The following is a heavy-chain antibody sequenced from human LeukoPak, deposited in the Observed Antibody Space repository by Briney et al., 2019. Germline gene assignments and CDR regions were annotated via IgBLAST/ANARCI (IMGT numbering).Heavy chain of an antibody. J-gene: IGHJ4*02. CDR1: GFTFSSYE. V-gene: IGHV3-48*03. CDR3: ARDVYSSSWSFDY. Sequence: GGSLRLSCAASGFTFSSYEMNWVRQAPGKGLEWVSYISSSGSTIYYADSVKGGFTISRDNAKNSLYLQMNSLRAEDTAVYYCARDVYSSSWSFDYWGQGTLVTVSS. CDR2: ISSSGSTI. D-gene: IGHD6-13*01.